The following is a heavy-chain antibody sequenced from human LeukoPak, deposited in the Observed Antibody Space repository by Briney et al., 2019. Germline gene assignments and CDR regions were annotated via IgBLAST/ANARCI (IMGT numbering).Heavy chain of an antibody. J-gene: IGHJ4*02. CDR3: ATGLLLRRALFDY. CDR2: ISSSGSTI. CDR1: GFPFSSYE. Sequence: GGSLRLSCAASGFPFSSYEINWVRQAPGKGLEWVSYISSSGSTIYYADSVKGRFTISRDNAKNSLYLQMNSLRAEDTAVYYCATGLLLRRALFDYWGQGTLVTASS. D-gene: IGHD2-15*01. V-gene: IGHV3-48*03.